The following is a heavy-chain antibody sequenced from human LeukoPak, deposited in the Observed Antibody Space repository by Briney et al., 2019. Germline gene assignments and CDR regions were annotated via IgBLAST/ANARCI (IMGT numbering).Heavy chain of an antibody. Sequence: ASVKVSCKASGYTFTSYAMHWVRQAPGQRLEWMGWINAGNGNTKYSQEFQGRVTITRDTSASTAYMELSSLRSEDMAVYYCARDPSDSSGWWGEFDYWGQGTLVTVSS. D-gene: IGHD6-19*01. V-gene: IGHV1-3*03. CDR1: GYTFTSYA. CDR3: ARDPSDSSGWWGEFDY. J-gene: IGHJ4*02. CDR2: INAGNGNT.